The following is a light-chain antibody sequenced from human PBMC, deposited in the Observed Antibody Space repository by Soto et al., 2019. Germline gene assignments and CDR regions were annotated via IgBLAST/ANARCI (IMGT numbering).Light chain of an antibody. V-gene: IGLV2-23*01. CDR2: EGN. J-gene: IGLJ2*01. CDR1: SGDVGSYDL. Sequence: QSALTQPASVSGSPGQSITISCTGTSGDVGSYDLVSWYQQLPGKAPKLIIYEGNQRPSGVSNRFSGSKSGNTASLTISWLQAEDEADYYCCSYAGTDTLVVFGGGTKVTVL. CDR3: CSYAGTDTLVV.